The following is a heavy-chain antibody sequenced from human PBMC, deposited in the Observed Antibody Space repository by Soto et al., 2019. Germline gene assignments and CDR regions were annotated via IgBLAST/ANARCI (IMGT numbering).Heavy chain of an antibody. CDR3: ATSPLGYCSGGSCYPPHYFDY. Sequence: EVQLLDSGGGLVQPGGSLRLSCAASGFTFSNYAMSWVRQAPGKGLEWVSGVGGSGDSTYYADSVKGRFTISRDNSKDTLYLQMNSLRAEDTAVYYCATSPLGYCSGGSCYPPHYFDYWGQGTLVTFSS. J-gene: IGHJ4*02. CDR2: VGGSGDST. CDR1: GFTFSNYA. V-gene: IGHV3-23*01. D-gene: IGHD2-15*01.